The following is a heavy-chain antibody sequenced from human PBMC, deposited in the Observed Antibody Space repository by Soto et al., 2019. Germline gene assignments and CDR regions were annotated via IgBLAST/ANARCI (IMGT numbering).Heavy chain of an antibody. Sequence: SETLSLTCTVSGGSISSSSYYWGWIRQPPGKGLEWIGSIYYSGSTYYNPSLKSRVTISVDTSKNQFSLKLSSVTAADTAVYYCARLGIAARPGNWFDPWGQGTLVTVSS. CDR1: GGSISSSSYY. D-gene: IGHD6-6*01. J-gene: IGHJ5*02. CDR2: IYYSGST. V-gene: IGHV4-39*01. CDR3: ARLGIAARPGNWFDP.